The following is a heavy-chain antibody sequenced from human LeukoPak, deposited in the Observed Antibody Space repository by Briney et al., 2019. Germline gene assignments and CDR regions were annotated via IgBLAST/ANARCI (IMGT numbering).Heavy chain of an antibody. CDR3: AKKRDAFDI. CDR2: LTDSGGTT. CDR1: GFTFSSYA. V-gene: IGHV3-23*01. D-gene: IGHD5-24*01. Sequence: GGSLRLSCVASGFTFSSYAMGWVRQAPGKRPEWASSLTDSGGTTYYVDSVKGRFTTSRDNSKNTLYLHMNSLRAEDTAMYYCAKKRDAFDIWGQGTVVAVSS. J-gene: IGHJ3*02.